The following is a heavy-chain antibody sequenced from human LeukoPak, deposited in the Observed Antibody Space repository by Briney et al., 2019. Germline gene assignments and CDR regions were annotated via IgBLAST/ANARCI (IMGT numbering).Heavy chain of an antibody. D-gene: IGHD2-2*01. CDR2: IDYSGST. Sequence: SETLSLTCTVSGGSISSYYWSWLRQPPGKGLEWIGYIDYSGSTSYNPSLKSRVTISLDTSKNQFSLKLSSVTAADTAVYYCARNLGGSTSWTRWFDPWAREPWSPSPQ. V-gene: IGHV4-59*01. CDR1: GGSISSYY. CDR3: ARNLGGSTSWTRWFDP. J-gene: IGHJ5*02.